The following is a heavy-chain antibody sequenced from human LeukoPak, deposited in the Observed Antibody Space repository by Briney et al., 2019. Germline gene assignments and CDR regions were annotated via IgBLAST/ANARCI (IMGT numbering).Heavy chain of an antibody. V-gene: IGHV3-23*01. Sequence: GGSLRLSCAASGFTFSSDAMSWVRQAPGKGLEWVSAISGSGGSTYYADSVKGRFTISRDNSKNTLYLQMNSLRAEDTAVYYCAKDLYCSGGSCYSSFDYWGQGTLVTVSS. CDR2: ISGSGGST. J-gene: IGHJ4*02. CDR3: AKDLYCSGGSCYSSFDY. D-gene: IGHD2-15*01. CDR1: GFTFSSDA.